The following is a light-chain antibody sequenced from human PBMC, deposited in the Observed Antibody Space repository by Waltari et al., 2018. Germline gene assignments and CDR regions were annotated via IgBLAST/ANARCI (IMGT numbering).Light chain of an antibody. V-gene: IGLV2-23*02. CDR2: DVT. CDR3: CSYVGGGTLV. CDR1: SSDVGGYNF. Sequence: QSALTQPASVSGSPGQSITLSCLGTSSDVGGYNFVSWYQPHPGKAPKLMIYDVTKRPSGVSNRFSGSKSGNTASLTISGLQAEDEADYYCCSYVGGGTLVFGGGTNVTVL. J-gene: IGLJ2*01.